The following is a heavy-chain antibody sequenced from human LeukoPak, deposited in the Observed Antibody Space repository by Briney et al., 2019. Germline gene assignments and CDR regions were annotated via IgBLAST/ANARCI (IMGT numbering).Heavy chain of an antibody. Sequence: ASVKVSCKASGYTFTGYYMHWVRQAPGQGLEWLGWINPNSGDTSYAQKFQGRVTMTRDTSISTAYMELSRLRSDDTAVYYCARTVAGTWGPLDYWGQGTLVTVSS. CDR2: INPNSGDT. V-gene: IGHV1-2*02. CDR1: GYTFTGYY. J-gene: IGHJ4*02. D-gene: IGHD6-19*01. CDR3: ARTVAGTWGPLDY.